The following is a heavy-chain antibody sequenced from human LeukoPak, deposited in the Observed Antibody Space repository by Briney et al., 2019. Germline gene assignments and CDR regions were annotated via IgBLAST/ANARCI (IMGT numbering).Heavy chain of an antibody. D-gene: IGHD2-15*01. J-gene: IGHJ4*02. CDR1: GFTFSSYS. Sequence: GGSLRLSCAAAGFTFSSYSMNWVRQAPGKGLEWVSSISSSSSYIYYADSVEGRFTISRDNAKNSLYLQMNSLRAEDTAVYYCARWVPGYCSGGSCYVDYWGQGTLVTVSS. CDR2: ISSSSSYI. V-gene: IGHV3-21*01. CDR3: ARWVPGYCSGGSCYVDY.